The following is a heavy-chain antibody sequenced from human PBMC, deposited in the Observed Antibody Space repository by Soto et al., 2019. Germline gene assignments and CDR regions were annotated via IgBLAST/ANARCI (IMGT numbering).Heavy chain of an antibody. CDR2: MNPNSGNT. V-gene: IGHV1-8*01. CDR1: GYTFTSYD. Sequence: GASVKVSCKSSGYTFTSYDINWVRQATGQGLEWMGWMNPNSGNTGYAQKSQGRVTMTRNTSISTAYMELSSLRSEDTAVYYCARVRSEQQLYHYYGMDVRGKGPTVTVSS. J-gene: IGHJ6*04. D-gene: IGHD6-13*01. CDR3: ARVRSEQQLYHYYGMDV.